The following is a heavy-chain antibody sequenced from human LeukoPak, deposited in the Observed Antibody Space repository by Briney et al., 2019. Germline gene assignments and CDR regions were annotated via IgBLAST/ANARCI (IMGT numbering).Heavy chain of an antibody. Sequence: ASVKVSCKASGYTFTGYYMHWVRQAPGQGLEWMGWINPNSGGTNYAQRFQGRVTMTRDTSISTAYMELSRLRSDDTAVYYCARAFAMMEGIDYWGQGTLVTVSS. J-gene: IGHJ4*02. V-gene: IGHV1-2*02. CDR2: INPNSGGT. CDR3: ARAFAMMEGIDY. D-gene: IGHD2-2*01. CDR1: GYTFTGYY.